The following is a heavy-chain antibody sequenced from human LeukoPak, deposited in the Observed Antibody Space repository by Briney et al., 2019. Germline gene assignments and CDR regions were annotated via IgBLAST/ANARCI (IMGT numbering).Heavy chain of an antibody. J-gene: IGHJ5*02. CDR1: GFTFSAYA. Sequence: PGGSLRLSCGTSGFTFSAYAMSWVRQGPGKGLEWVSSLTASGDDSYYADSVRGRFTISRDNSNNTLYLQMSSLGVEDTGVYYCVKDRHTSGWPNWVDPGGQGTLVTVSS. CDR3: VKDRHTSGWPNWVDP. CDR2: LTASGDDS. D-gene: IGHD6-19*01. V-gene: IGHV3-23*01.